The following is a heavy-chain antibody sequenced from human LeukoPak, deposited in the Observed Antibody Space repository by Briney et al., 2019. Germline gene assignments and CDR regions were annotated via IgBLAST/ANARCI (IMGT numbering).Heavy chain of an antibody. CDR2: IYYSGST. CDR3: ARVSGITMIVVVQSDGFDI. Sequence: SETLSLTCTVSGGSISSSSYYWGWIRQPPGKGLEWIGSIYYSGSTYYNPSLKSRVTISVDTSKNQFSLKLSSVTAADTAVYYCARVSGITMIVVVQSDGFDIWGQGTMVSVSS. V-gene: IGHV4-39*07. D-gene: IGHD3-22*01. CDR1: GGSISSSSYY. J-gene: IGHJ3*02.